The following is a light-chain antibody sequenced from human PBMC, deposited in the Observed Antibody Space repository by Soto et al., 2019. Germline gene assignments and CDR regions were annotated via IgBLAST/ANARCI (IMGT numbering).Light chain of an antibody. CDR1: QAIGSW. CDR3: QQYNSYPLT. J-gene: IGKJ4*01. V-gene: IGKV1D-16*01. CDR2: DAS. Sequence: DIQMTQSPSSLSASVGDRVTITCRASQAIGSWLAWYQQKPGKAPTSLIYDASNLQTEVPSRFSCSGSGTDFTLTISGLQPEDSATYYCQQYNSYPLTFGGGTMVESK.